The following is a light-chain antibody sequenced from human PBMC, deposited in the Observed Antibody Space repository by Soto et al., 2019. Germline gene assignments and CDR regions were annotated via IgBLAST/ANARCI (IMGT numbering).Light chain of an antibody. CDR3: QEYDSYSYT. V-gene: IGKV1-5*03. CDR2: KAS. CDR1: QSISAW. Sequence: DIQMTQSPSTLSASVGDRVTITCRASQSISAWLAWYQQKPGKAPKLLIYKASSLESGVPSRFSGSGSRTGFTLNISSLPPDDFATYSCQEYDSYSYTFGQGTMLEIK. J-gene: IGKJ2*01.